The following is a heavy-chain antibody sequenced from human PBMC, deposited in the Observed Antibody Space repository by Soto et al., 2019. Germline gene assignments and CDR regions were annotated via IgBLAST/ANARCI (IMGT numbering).Heavy chain of an antibody. CDR3: ARVLRVTTVLYYYYFGMDV. CDR1: GYSFTSYW. J-gene: IGHJ6*02. D-gene: IGHD4-4*01. CDR2: IYPGDSDT. Sequence: GESLKISCKGSGYSFTSYWIGWVRQMPGKGLEWMGIIYPGDSDTRYSPSFQRQVTISADKSISTAYLQWSSLKASDTAMYYCARVLRVTTVLYYYYFGMDVWGQGTTVTVSS. V-gene: IGHV5-51*01.